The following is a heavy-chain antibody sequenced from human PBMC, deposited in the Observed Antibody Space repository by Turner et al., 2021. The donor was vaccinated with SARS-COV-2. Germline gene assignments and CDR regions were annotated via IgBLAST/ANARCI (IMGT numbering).Heavy chain of an antibody. CDR1: GGSISTTKHY. CDR2: ISYTGRT. Sequence: QLQLQESGPGLVKPSETLSLTCSVSGGSISTTKHYWGWIRQPPGKGLEWIGSISYTGRTFYTPALKSRVTLSMETSKNHFSLKVTAVTAADTAVYYCARQGGVDYWGQGTLVTVSS. CDR3: ARQGGVDY. V-gene: IGHV4-39*01. J-gene: IGHJ4*02.